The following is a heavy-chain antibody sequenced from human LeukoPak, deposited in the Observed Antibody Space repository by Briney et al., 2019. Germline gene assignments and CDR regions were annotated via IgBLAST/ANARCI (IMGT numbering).Heavy chain of an antibody. CDR3: AKDRYSSSWYYFDY. J-gene: IGHJ4*02. D-gene: IGHD6-13*01. Sequence: QTGRSLRLSCAASGFTFDDYAMHWVRQAPGKGLEWVSGISWNSGSIGYADPVKGRFTISRDNAKNSLYLQMNSLRAEDTALYYCAKDRYSSSWYYFDYWGQGTLVTVSS. V-gene: IGHV3-9*01. CDR1: GFTFDDYA. CDR2: ISWNSGSI.